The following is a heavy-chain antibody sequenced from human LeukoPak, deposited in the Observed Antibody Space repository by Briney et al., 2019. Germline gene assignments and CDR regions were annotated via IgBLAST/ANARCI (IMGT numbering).Heavy chain of an antibody. CDR3: ARTVGRGPGGHFDY. V-gene: IGHV3-11*03. J-gene: IGHJ4*02. Sequence: GGSLRLSCAASGFSYRGYYMSWIRQAPGKGLEWVAYISDSGSYTNYADSVRGRFTISRDNAKKSLFLQMIDLRPEDAAVYYCARTVGRGPGGHFDYWGQGALVTVSS. CDR1: GFSYRGYY. CDR2: ISDSGSYT. D-gene: IGHD4-23*01.